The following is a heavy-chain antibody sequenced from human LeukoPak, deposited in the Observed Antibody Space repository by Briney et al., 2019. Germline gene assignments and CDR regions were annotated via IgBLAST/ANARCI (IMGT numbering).Heavy chain of an antibody. Sequence: GESLKISCKGSGYSFTSYWIGWVRQMPGKGLEWMGIIYPGDSDTRYSPSFQGQVTISADKSISTAYLQWSSLKASDTAMYYCARTTGVAGTGGYFDYWGQGTLVTVSS. V-gene: IGHV5-51*01. CDR3: ARTTGVAGTGGYFDY. CDR1: GYSFTSYW. CDR2: IYPGDSDT. D-gene: IGHD6-19*01. J-gene: IGHJ4*02.